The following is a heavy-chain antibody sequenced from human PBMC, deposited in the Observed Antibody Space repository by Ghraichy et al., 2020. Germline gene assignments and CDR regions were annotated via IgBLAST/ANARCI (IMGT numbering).Heavy chain of an antibody. CDR1: GFPFSSHD. CDR3: VRGGYGNNWPALDM. D-gene: IGHD6-13*01. Sequence: ESLNISCAASGFPFSSHDMHWVRQGKGKGLEWVSAIAIAGHTFYSDSVKGRFTISRENGRNSLYLQMNSLTAGDTAVYYCVRGGYGNNWPALDMWGQGTTVTVAA. J-gene: IGHJ3*02. V-gene: IGHV3-13*01. CDR2: IAIAGHT.